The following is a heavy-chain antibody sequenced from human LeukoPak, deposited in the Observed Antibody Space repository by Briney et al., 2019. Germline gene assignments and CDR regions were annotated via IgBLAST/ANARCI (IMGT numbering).Heavy chain of an antibody. J-gene: IGHJ3*02. CDR3: ARDDWYSSSWPGAFDI. CDR1: GGSISSYY. D-gene: IGHD6-13*01. Sequence: PSETLSLTCTVSGGSISSYYWSWIRQPAGKGLEWIGCIYTSGSTNYNPSLKSRVTMSVDTSKNQFSLKLSSVTAADTAVYYCARDDWYSSSWPGAFDIWGQGTMVTVSS. CDR2: IYTSGST. V-gene: IGHV4-4*07.